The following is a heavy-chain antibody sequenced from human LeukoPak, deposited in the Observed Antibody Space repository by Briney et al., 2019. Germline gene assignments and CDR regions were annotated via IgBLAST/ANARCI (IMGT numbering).Heavy chain of an antibody. CDR2: ISGSGGST. J-gene: IGHJ5*02. Sequence: PGGSLRLSCAASGFTFSSYAMSWVRQAPGKGLEWVSAISGSGGSTYYADSVKGRFTISRDNSKNTLYLQMNSLRAEDTAVYYCAKAGGYYDFWSGYSNWFDPWGQGTLVTVSS. D-gene: IGHD3-3*01. CDR1: GFTFSSYA. CDR3: AKAGGYYDFWSGYSNWFDP. V-gene: IGHV3-23*01.